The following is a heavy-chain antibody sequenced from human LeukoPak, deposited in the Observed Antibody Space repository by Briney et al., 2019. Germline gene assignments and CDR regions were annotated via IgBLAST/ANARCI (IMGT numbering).Heavy chain of an antibody. CDR3: ARHSPATVGAFHV. Sequence: SETLSLTCAVYGGSFSGYYWSWIRQPPGKGLEWIGEINHSGSTNYNPSLKSRVTISVDTSKNQFSLKLSSVTAADTAVYYCARHSPATVGAFHVWGQGTMVTVCS. V-gene: IGHV4-34*01. D-gene: IGHD4-23*01. CDR1: GGSFSGYY. CDR2: INHSGST. J-gene: IGHJ3*01.